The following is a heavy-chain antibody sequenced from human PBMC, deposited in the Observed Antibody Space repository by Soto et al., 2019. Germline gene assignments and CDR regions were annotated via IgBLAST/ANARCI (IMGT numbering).Heavy chain of an antibody. J-gene: IGHJ3*02. CDR1: GFTVSSNY. CDR3: ARDEGRNAFDI. V-gene: IGHV3-53*01. Sequence: EVPLVESGGGLIQPGGSLRLSCAASGFTVSSNYMSWVRQAPGKGLEWVSVIYSGGGGSTYYADSVKGRFTISRDNCKNTLYLQMNSLRAEDTAVYYCARDEGRNAFDIWGQGTMVTVSS. CDR2: IYSGGGGST.